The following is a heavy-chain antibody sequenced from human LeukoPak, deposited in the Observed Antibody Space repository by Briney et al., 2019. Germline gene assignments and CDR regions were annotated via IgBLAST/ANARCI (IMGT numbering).Heavy chain of an antibody. J-gene: IGHJ3*02. Sequence: ASVKVSCKASGYTFTGYYMHWVRQAPGQGLEWMGWINPNSGGTNYAQKFQGRVTMTRDTSISTAYMELSRLRSDDTAIYYCANDLVAAAPFYTFDIWGQGTVVTVSS. D-gene: IGHD2-2*01. V-gene: IGHV1-2*02. CDR2: INPNSGGT. CDR3: ANDLVAAAPFYTFDI. CDR1: GYTFTGYY.